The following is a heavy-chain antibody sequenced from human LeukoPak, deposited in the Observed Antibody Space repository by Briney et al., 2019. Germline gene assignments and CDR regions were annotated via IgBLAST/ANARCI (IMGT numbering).Heavy chain of an antibody. CDR1: GYTLTELS. V-gene: IGHV1-24*01. CDR2: FDPEDGET. Sequence: ASVKVSCKVSGYTLTELSMHWVRQAPGKGLEWMGGFDPEDGETIYAQKFQGRVTMTEATSTDTAYMELSSLRSEDTAVYYCATADNWNPTGGYGMDVWGKGTTVTVSS. J-gene: IGHJ6*04. D-gene: IGHD1-1*01. CDR3: ATADNWNPTGGYGMDV.